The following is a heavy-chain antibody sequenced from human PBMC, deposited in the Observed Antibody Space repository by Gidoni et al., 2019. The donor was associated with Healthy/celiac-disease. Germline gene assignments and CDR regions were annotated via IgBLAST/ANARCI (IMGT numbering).Heavy chain of an antibody. Sequence: EVQLVESGGGLIQPGGSLRLSCAASGFIVSSNYMSWVRQAPGKGLEWFSVSYSGGSTYYADSVKGRFTISRDNSKNTLYLQMNSLTAEDTAVYYCARDRPGSWFHYWGQGTLVTVSS. D-gene: IGHD1-26*01. CDR1: GFIVSSNY. CDR2: SYSGGST. V-gene: IGHV3-53*01. J-gene: IGHJ4*02. CDR3: ARDRPGSWFHY.